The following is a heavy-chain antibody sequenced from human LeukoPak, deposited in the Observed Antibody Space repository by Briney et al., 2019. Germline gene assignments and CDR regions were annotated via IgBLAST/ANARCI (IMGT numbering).Heavy chain of an antibody. D-gene: IGHD6-13*01. CDR2: INAGNGST. V-gene: IGHV1-3*01. J-gene: IGHJ4*02. CDR3: ARYKQQLVQGFDY. Sequence: ASVKVSCKASGYSFTSYAMNWVRQAPGQRLEWMGWINAGNGSTKYSQKFQGRVTITRDTSASTAYMELSSLRSEDTAVYYCARYKQQLVQGFDYWGQGTLVTVSS. CDR1: GYSFTSYA.